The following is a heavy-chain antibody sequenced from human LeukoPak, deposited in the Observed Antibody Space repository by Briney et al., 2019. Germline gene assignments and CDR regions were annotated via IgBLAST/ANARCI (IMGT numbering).Heavy chain of an antibody. V-gene: IGHV3-48*03. CDR2: ISSSGSTI. CDR1: GFTFSSYE. D-gene: IGHD3-10*01. CDR3: ARVREYYFDY. J-gene: IGHJ4*02. Sequence: GGSLRVSCAAAGFTFSSYEMNWVRQAPGKGLEWVSYISSSGSTIYYAASVKGRFTISRDNAKTSLYLQMNSLRAEDTAVYYCARVREYYFDYWGQGTLVTVSS.